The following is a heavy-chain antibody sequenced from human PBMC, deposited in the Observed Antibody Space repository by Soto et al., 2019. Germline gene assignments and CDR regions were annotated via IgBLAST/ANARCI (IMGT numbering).Heavy chain of an antibody. J-gene: IGHJ4*02. CDR1: GYTFSNFG. D-gene: IGHD3-9*01. CDR3: TRDAKYYDIMTGYFVNDY. CDR2: ISTDNGST. V-gene: IGHV1-18*01. Sequence: QVQLVQSGGEVKKPGASVKVSCKASGYTFSNFGISWVRQAPGQGLEWMGWISTDNGSTKYAQNLQGRVTMTTDTXTXTXDMERRSLRSDDTAVYYCTRDAKYYDIMTGYFVNDYWGQGTLVTVSS.